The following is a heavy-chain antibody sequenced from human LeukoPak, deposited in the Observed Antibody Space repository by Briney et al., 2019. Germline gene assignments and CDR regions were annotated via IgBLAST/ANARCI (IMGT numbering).Heavy chain of an antibody. CDR1: GYTFTGYY. V-gene: IGHV1-2*02. Sequence: ASVKVSCKASGYTFTGYYMHWVRRAPGQGLEWMGWINPNSGGTNYAQKFQGRVTMTRDTSISTAYMELSRLRSDDTAVYYCAGSTPPYIAAAGGTYFDYWGQGTLVTVSS. J-gene: IGHJ4*02. CDR3: AGSTPPYIAAAGGTYFDY. CDR2: INPNSGGT. D-gene: IGHD6-13*01.